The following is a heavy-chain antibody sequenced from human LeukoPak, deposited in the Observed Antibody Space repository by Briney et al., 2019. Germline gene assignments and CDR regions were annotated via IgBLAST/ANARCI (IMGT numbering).Heavy chain of an antibody. Sequence: GGSLRLSCSASGFTSSGYAMHWVRQAPGKGLEYVSAIISNGESTYYSDSVKDRFTISRDNSKNTLYLQMSSLRPEDTAVYYCVKSASTWYLFDYWGQGTLVTVSS. CDR3: VKSASTWYLFDY. CDR2: IISNGEST. D-gene: IGHD6-13*01. CDR1: GFTSSGYA. J-gene: IGHJ4*02. V-gene: IGHV3-64*03.